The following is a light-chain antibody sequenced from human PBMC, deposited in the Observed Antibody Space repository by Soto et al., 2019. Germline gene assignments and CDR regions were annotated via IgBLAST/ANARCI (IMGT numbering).Light chain of an antibody. J-gene: IGKJ1*01. V-gene: IGKV1-16*01. CDR2: TAS. CDR3: QQYNSYSQT. CDR1: QSISNY. Sequence: DIQMTQSPSSLSASAGARVPITCRASQSISNYLTWYQQKPGKAPKLLIYTASTLQSGVPSRFSGSGSGTEFTLTISSLQPEDFATYYCQQYNSYSQTFGQGTKVDIK.